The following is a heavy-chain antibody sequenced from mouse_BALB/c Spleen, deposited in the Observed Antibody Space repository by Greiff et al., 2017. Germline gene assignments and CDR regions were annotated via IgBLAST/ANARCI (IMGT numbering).Heavy chain of an antibody. CDR3: ARSTMIKAMDY. CDR2: INPSTGYT. V-gene: IGHV1-7*01. Sequence: QVQLQQSGAELAKPGASVKMSCKASGYTFTSYWMHWVKQRPGQGLEWIGYINPSTGYTEYNQKFKDKATLTADKSSSTAYMQLSSLTSEDSAVYYCARSTMIKAMDYWGQGTSVTVSS. D-gene: IGHD2-4*01. CDR1: GYTFTSYW. J-gene: IGHJ4*01.